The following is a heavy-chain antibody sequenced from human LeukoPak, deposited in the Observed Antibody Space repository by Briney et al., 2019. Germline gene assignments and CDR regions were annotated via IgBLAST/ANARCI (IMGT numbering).Heavy chain of an antibody. Sequence: ASVRVSCKASGYTFTDYYIHWVRQAPGHGLGGRGWIDPNSGGTNYAQKFQGRVTLTRDTSISTAYMELNSLRSDDTAVYYSARARQRATGSYSALDSWGQGTLVTVSS. CDR3: ARARQRATGSYSALDS. V-gene: IGHV1-2*02. CDR1: GYTFTDYY. D-gene: IGHD1-26*01. CDR2: IDPNSGGT. J-gene: IGHJ4*02.